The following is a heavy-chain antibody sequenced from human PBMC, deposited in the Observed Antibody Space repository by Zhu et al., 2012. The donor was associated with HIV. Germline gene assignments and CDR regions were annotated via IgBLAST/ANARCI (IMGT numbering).Heavy chain of an antibody. V-gene: IGHV4-39*07. CDR2: LYFNGNT. Sequence: QVQLQESGPGLVKPSETLSLNCNVSGASISSSYFNWGWIRQSPGRGLEWIGNLYFNGNTQYKASLKSRLTISGDTSRNQFSLKLRSVTAADTAVYYRVRLLRGTVTSPSDHWGQGTLVTVST. CDR3: VRLLRGTVTSPSDH. CDR1: GASISSSYFN. D-gene: IGHD3-16*01. J-gene: IGHJ5*02.